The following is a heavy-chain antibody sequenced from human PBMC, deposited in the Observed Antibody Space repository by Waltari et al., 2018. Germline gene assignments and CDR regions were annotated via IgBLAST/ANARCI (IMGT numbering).Heavy chain of an antibody. CDR2: IGGMVTTI. CDR3: AGRFDS. J-gene: IGHJ4*02. Sequence: EVQLVESGGGLVQPGGSLRLSCAASGFTSSCSGMNWVRQGQGNGLEWFSYIGGMVTTIYYADAVKGRFTISRDDAENSLYLQMNSLRAEDTALYYCAGRFDSWGQGTRVTVSS. CDR1: GFTSSCSG. V-gene: IGHV3-48*03.